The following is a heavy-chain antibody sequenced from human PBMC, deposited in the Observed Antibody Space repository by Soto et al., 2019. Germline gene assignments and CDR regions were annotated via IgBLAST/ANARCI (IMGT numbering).Heavy chain of an antibody. V-gene: IGHV3-21*01. Sequence: EVQLVESGGGLVKPGGSLRLSCAASGFTFSSYSMNWVRQAPGKGLEWVSSISSSSSYIYYADSVKGRFTISRDNAKNSLYLQMNSLRAEDTAGYYCARDRSYSSGLDYWGQGTLVTVSS. J-gene: IGHJ4*02. CDR3: ARDRSYSSGLDY. CDR1: GFTFSSYS. D-gene: IGHD6-19*01. CDR2: ISSSSSYI.